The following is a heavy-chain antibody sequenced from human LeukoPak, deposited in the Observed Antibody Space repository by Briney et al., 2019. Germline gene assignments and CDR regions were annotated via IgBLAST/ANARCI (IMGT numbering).Heavy chain of an antibody. CDR2: IYYRDSI. CDR3: ARDNYYDTSAYALHI. CDR1: GGSISSGGYY. V-gene: IGHV4-31*03. D-gene: IGHD3-22*01. J-gene: IGHJ3*02. Sequence: SETLSLTCTVSGGSISSGGYYWSWIRQHPGKGLEWIGHIYYRDSIYYNPSLKSRVTISADTSKNQFSLELSSVTAADTAVYYCARDNYYDTSAYALHIWGQGTMVTVSS.